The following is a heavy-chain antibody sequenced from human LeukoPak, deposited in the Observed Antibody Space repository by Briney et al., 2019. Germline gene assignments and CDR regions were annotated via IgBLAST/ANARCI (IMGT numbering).Heavy chain of an antibody. J-gene: IGHJ4*02. CDR2: ISSSSSYI. V-gene: IGHV3-21*01. Sequence: PGGSLRLSCAASGFTFSSYSMNWVRQAPGRGLEWVSPISSSSSYIYYADSVKGRFTISRDNAKNSLYLQMNSLRAEDTAVYYCARGRTRVVPAATDYWGQGTLVTVSS. CDR1: GFTFSSYS. D-gene: IGHD2-2*01. CDR3: ARGRTRVVPAATDY.